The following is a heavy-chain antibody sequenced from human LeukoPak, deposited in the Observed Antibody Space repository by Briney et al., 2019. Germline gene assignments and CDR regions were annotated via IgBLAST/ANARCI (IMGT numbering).Heavy chain of an antibody. CDR1: GFTFSSYA. D-gene: IGHD6-13*01. Sequence: GASLRLSCAASGFTFSSYAMSWVRQAPGKGLEWVSAISGSGGSTYYADSVKGRFTISRDNSKNTLYLQMNSLRAEDTAVYYCAKASSRRGYFDYWGQGTLVTVSS. CDR3: AKASSRRGYFDY. J-gene: IGHJ4*02. V-gene: IGHV3-23*01. CDR2: ISGSGGST.